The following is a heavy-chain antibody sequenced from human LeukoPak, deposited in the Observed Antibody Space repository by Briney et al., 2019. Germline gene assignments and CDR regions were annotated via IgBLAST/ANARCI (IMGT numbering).Heavy chain of an antibody. CDR1: GFTFSNYS. Sequence: SLRLYCSASGFTFSNYSIDWGRHAPVKGGEWVAVISYDGNNKYYADSVKGRFTISRDNSKNTLYLQINSLRAEDTAVYYCARSPHSYSSGWYYFDYWGQGTLVTVSS. CDR2: ISYDGNNK. D-gene: IGHD6-19*01. J-gene: IGHJ4*02. V-gene: IGHV3-30-3*01. CDR3: ARSPHSYSSGWYYFDY.